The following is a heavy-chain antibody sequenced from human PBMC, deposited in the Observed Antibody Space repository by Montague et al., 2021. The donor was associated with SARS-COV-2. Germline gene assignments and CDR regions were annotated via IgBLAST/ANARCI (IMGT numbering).Heavy chain of an antibody. CDR2: IWYDGSNK. J-gene: IGHJ3*02. CDR1: GFTFSSYG. Sequence: SLRLSCAASGFTFSSYGMHWVRQAPGKGLEWVAVIWYDGSNKYYADSVKGRFTISRDNSKNTLYLQMNSLRAEDMAVYYCAAQITMIDYAFDIWGQGTMVTVSS. D-gene: IGHD3-22*01. CDR3: AAQITMIDYAFDI. V-gene: IGHV3-33*01.